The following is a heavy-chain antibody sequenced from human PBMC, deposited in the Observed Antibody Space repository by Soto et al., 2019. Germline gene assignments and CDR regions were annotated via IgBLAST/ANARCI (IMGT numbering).Heavy chain of an antibody. Sequence: QVQWVQSGAEVKTPGSSVKVSCKASGGTFSSFLMGWVRQAPGQGLEWMGGIIPVFGTATYAQTFQGRVMIAADDSTRTVYMEWSGLKAEDTAGYYCIVDCTSMSCYGYLGGDGWGQGSTVTVSS. J-gene: IGHJ6*02. V-gene: IGHV1-69*01. CDR2: IIPVFGTA. CDR3: IVDCTSMSCYGYLGGDG. D-gene: IGHD2-2*01. CDR1: GGTFSSFL.